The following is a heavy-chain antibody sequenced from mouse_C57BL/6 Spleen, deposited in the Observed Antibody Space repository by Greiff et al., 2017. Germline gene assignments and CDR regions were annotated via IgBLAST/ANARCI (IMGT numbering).Heavy chain of an antibody. J-gene: IGHJ4*01. V-gene: IGHV1-78*01. CDR1: GYTFTDHT. Sequence: VQLQQSDAELVKPGASVKISCKVSGYTFTDHTIHWMKQRPEQGLEWIGYIYPRDGSTKYNEKFKGKATLTADKSSSTAYMQLNSLTSEDSAVYFCARNPLWLRRLFYAMDYWGQGTSVTASS. CDR3: ARNPLWLRRLFYAMDY. CDR2: IYPRDGST. D-gene: IGHD2-2*01.